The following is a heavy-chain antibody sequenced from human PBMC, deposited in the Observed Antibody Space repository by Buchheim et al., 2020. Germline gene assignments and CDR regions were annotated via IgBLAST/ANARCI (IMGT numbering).Heavy chain of an antibody. CDR3: ASGSPIAVAGRGGFQH. Sequence: EVQLVESGGGLVQPGGSLRLSCAASGFTFSDHYMDWVRQAPGKGPEWVGRTRNKANSYTTEYAASVKGRFTISRDDSKNSLYLQMNSLKTEDTAVYYCASGSPIAVAGRGGFQHWGQGTL. V-gene: IGHV3-72*01. CDR2: TRNKANSYTT. CDR1: GFTFSDHY. D-gene: IGHD6-19*01. J-gene: IGHJ1*01.